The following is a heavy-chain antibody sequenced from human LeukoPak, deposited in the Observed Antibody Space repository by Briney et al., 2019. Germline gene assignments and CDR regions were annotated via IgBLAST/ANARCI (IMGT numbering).Heavy chain of an antibody. CDR3: ARRIAAAGSIGTRYFNY. J-gene: IGHJ4*02. D-gene: IGHD6-13*01. CDR1: GYSFTNYW. CDR2: IYPGDSDT. V-gene: IGHV5-51*01. Sequence: GESLKISCKGSGYSFTNYWIGWVRQMPGKGLEWMGTIYPGDSDTKYSPSFQGQVTISADKSISTAYLQWSSLKASDTAMYYCARRIAAAGSIGTRYFNYWGQGTLVTVSS.